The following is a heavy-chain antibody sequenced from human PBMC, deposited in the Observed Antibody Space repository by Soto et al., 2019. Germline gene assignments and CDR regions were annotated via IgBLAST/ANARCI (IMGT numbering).Heavy chain of an antibody. CDR3: ARHSQYSYGYFDY. Sequence: SSETLSLTCTVSGGSISSSSYYRGWIRQPPGKGLEWIGSIYYSGSTYYNPSLKSRVTISVDTSKNQFSLKLSSVTAADTAVYYCARHSQYSYGYFDYWGQGTLVTVSS. D-gene: IGHD5-18*01. CDR2: IYYSGST. CDR1: GGSISSSSYY. J-gene: IGHJ4*02. V-gene: IGHV4-39*01.